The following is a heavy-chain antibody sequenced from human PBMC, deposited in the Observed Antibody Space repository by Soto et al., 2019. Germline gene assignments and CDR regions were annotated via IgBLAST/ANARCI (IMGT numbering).Heavy chain of an antibody. D-gene: IGHD2-15*01. CDR2: INSDGSST. V-gene: IGHV3-74*01. CDR1: GFTFSSYW. J-gene: IGHJ6*03. Sequence: PGGSLRLSCAASGFTFSSYWMHWVRQAPGKGLVWVSRINSDGSSTSYADSVKGRFTISRDNAKNTLYLQMNSLRAEDTAVYYCARAPGCSGGSCAYYYMDVWGKGTTVTVSS. CDR3: ARAPGCSGGSCAYYYMDV.